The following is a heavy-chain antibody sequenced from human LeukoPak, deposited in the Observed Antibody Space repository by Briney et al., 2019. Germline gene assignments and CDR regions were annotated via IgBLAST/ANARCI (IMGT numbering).Heavy chain of an antibody. CDR3: ARFGLGRGQSGGGFDY. V-gene: IGHV1-69*05. CDR2: IIPIFGTA. CDR1: GGTFSSYA. Sequence: GASVKVSCKASGGTFSSYAISWVRQAPGQGLEWMGGIIPIFGTANYAQKFQGRVTITTDESTSTAYMELSSLRSEDTAVYYCARFGLGRGQSGGGFDYWGQGTLVTVSS. D-gene: IGHD3-16*01. J-gene: IGHJ4*02.